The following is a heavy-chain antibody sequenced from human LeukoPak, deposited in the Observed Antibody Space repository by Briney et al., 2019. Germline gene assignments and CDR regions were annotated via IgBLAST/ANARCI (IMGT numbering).Heavy chain of an antibody. CDR1: GYTFTSYA. CDR2: INAGNGNT. J-gene: IGHJ4*02. V-gene: IGHV1-3*01. Sequence: ASVKVSCKASGYTFTSYAMHWVRQAPGQRLEWMGWINAGNGNTKYSQKFQGRVTITRDTSASTAYMELSSLRSEDTAVYYCARDKIPTRGYIAATYYFDYWGQGTLVTVSS. D-gene: IGHD6-13*01. CDR3: ARDKIPTRGYIAATYYFDY.